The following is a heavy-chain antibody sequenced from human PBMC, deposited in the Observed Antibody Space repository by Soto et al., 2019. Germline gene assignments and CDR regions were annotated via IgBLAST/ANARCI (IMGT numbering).Heavy chain of an antibody. Sequence: PGGSLRLSCAASRSTLSRYAMTWVRQGPGKGLEWVSSITGSGAGTYYADSVKGRFTISRDNSKNTLHLQMNSLRAEDTAVYYCARDDVLCDGGRCHGIRLDVWGKGTTVTVSS. CDR3: ARDDVLCDGGRCHGIRLDV. V-gene: IGHV3-23*01. CDR1: RSTLSRYA. D-gene: IGHD2-15*01. J-gene: IGHJ6*04. CDR2: ITGSGAGT.